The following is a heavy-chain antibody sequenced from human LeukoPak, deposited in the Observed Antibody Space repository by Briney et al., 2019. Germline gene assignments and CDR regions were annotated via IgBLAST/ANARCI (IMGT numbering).Heavy chain of an antibody. CDR2: INPNSGGT. V-gene: IGHV1-2*02. D-gene: IGHD2-15*01. J-gene: IGHJ4*02. Sequence: ASVKVSCKASGYTFTGYYMHWVRQAPGQGLEWMGWINPNSGGTNYAQKFQGRVTMTRDTSISTAYMELSRLRSDDTAVYYCARDNEVAATGEWFFDYWGQGTLVTVSS. CDR3: ARDNEVAATGEWFFDY. CDR1: GYTFTGYY.